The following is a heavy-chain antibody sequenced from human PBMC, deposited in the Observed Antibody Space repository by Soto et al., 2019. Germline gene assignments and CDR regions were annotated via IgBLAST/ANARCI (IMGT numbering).Heavy chain of an antibody. CDR2: IVVGSGNT. J-gene: IGHJ5*02. CDR3: AAGWTGSYPRFDR. D-gene: IGHD1-26*01. CDR1: GFTFTSSA. Sequence: SVKVSCKASGFTFTSSAMQWVRQARGQRLEWIGWIVVGSGNTNYAQKFQERVTITRDMSTSTAYLELSSLRSEDTAVYYCAAGWTGSYPRFDRWGQGTMVTVSS. V-gene: IGHV1-58*02.